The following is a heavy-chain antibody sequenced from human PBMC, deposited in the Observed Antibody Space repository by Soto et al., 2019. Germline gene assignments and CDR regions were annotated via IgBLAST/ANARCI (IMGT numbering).Heavy chain of an antibody. J-gene: IGHJ4*02. V-gene: IGHV4-61*01. CDR3: ARKSGYYYDSSGYYNFDY. Sequence: PSETLSLTCTGSGGSVSSGSYDWSWIRQPPGKGLEWIGYIYYSGSTNYNPSLKSRVTRSVDTSKNQFSLKLSSVTAADTAVYYCARKSGYYYDSSGYYNFDYWGQGTLVTVSS. CDR1: GGSVSSGSYD. CDR2: IYYSGST. D-gene: IGHD3-22*01.